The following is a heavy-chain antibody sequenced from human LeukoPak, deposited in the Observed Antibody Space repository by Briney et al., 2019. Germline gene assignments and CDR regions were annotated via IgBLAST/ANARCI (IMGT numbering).Heavy chain of an antibody. Sequence: PGGSLRLSCAASGFTFNSYAMNWVRQAPGKGLDWVSAVSASGGRTYYADSVKGRFTISRDNSKNTLYLQMSNLRADDTAVYYCAKGQRPQECGGDRDIPYYYVMDVWGQGTTVTVSS. D-gene: IGHD2-21*02. J-gene: IGHJ6*02. CDR3: AKGQRPQECGGDRDIPYYYVMDV. CDR2: VSASGGRT. CDR1: GFTFNSYA. V-gene: IGHV3-23*01.